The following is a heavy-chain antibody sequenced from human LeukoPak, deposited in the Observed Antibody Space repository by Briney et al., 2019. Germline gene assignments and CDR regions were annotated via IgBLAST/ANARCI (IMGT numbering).Heavy chain of an antibody. CDR1: GYTFTSYY. V-gene: IGHV1-46*01. J-gene: IGHJ5*02. Sequence: GASVKVSCTASGYTFTSYYMHWVRQAPGQGLEWMGIINPSGGSTSYAQKFQGRVTMTRDTSTSTVYMELSSLRSEDTAVYYCARGDFRDYYGSGSYYHWGQGTLVTVSS. D-gene: IGHD3-10*01. CDR2: INPSGGST. CDR3: ARGDFRDYYGSGSYYH.